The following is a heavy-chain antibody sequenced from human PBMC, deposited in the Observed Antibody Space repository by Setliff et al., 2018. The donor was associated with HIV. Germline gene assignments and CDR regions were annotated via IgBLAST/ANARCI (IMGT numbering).Heavy chain of an antibody. CDR2: IISILNVA. Sequence: GASVKVSCKTSRGTFTSYAFTWVRQAPGQGLEWTGGIISILNVATYAQKFQGRVTITADKSTSTVYMELSSLRSEDSAVYYCARVLKGYSSSYEAFDIWGQGTMVTVSS. D-gene: IGHD6-13*01. CDR1: RGTFTSYA. CDR3: ARVLKGYSSSYEAFDI. J-gene: IGHJ3*02. V-gene: IGHV1-69*10.